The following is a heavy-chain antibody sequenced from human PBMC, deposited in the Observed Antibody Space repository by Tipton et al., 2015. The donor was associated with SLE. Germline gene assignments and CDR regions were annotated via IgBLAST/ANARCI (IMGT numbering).Heavy chain of an antibody. V-gene: IGHV4-59*05. D-gene: IGHD6-13*01. CDR1: GGSISSDY. CDR3: ARGLRAASDY. Sequence: TLSLTCTVSGGSISSDYWSWIRQPPGKGLEWIGSFHYSGTTYYNPSLKSRVTISADTSKNQFSLKLSSVTAADTAVYYCARGLRAASDYWGQGTLVTVSS. J-gene: IGHJ4*02. CDR2: FHYSGTT.